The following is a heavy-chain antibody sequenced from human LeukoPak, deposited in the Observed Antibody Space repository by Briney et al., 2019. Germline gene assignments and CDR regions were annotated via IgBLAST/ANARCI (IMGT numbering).Heavy chain of an antibody. J-gene: IGHJ4*02. D-gene: IGHD5-24*01. CDR1: GGSISNFY. CDR3: ARDRFGDGYNSLDY. V-gene: IGHV4-59*01. Sequence: SETLSLTCTVSGGSISNFYWSWIRQPPGKGLEWIGYVYYSGSTNYNPSLKSRVTISVDTSKNQFSLKLSSVTATDTAVYYCARDRFGDGYNSLDYWGQGTLVTVSS. CDR2: VYYSGST.